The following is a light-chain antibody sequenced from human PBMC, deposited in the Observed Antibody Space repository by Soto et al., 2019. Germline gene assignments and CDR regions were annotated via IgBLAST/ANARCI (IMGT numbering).Light chain of an antibody. CDR3: SSSAGIYHYLV. CDR1: SSDVGGYNY. J-gene: IGLJ3*02. CDR2: EVS. Sequence: QSALTQPASVSGYPGQSITISCTGTSSDVGGYNYVSWYQQNPGKAPKLMIYEVSHRPSGVSDRFSGSKSGYTASLTVSGLQTEDEAFYYCSSSAGIYHYLVFGGGTKLTVL. V-gene: IGLV2-14*01.